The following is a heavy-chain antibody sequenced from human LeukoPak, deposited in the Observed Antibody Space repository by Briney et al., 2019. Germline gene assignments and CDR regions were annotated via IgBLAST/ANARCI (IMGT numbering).Heavy chain of an antibody. D-gene: IGHD2-2*03. CDR3: ARLDIVVVLGRDYYGMDV. V-gene: IGHV4-34*01. CDR2: INHSEST. Sequence: SETLSLTCAVYGGSFSGYYWSWIRQPPGKGLEWIGEINHSESTNYNPSLKSRVTISVDTSKNQFSLKLSSVTAADTAVYYCARLDIVVVLGRDYYGMDVWGQGTTVTVSS. CDR1: GGSFSGYY. J-gene: IGHJ6*02.